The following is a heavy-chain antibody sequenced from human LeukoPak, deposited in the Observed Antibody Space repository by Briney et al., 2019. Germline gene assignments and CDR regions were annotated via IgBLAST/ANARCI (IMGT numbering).Heavy chain of an antibody. D-gene: IGHD6-6*01. CDR3: ARGLAARPLLYYYYGMDV. CDR2: IYYSGST. V-gene: IGHV4-59*01. J-gene: IGHJ6*02. Sequence: SETLSLTCTVSGGSLSSYYWSWLRQPPGQGLEGIGYIYYSGSTNYNPSLKSRVTISVDTPKNQFSLKLSSVTAADTAVYCCARGLAARPLLYYYYGMDVWGQGTTVTASS. CDR1: GGSLSSYY.